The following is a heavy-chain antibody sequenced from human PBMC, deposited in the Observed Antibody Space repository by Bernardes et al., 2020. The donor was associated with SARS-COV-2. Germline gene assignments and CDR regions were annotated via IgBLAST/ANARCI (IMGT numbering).Heavy chain of an antibody. CDR3: ARWRPIDY. CDR2: IDNSGTT. V-gene: IGHV4-59*07. Sequence: SNTLQVIFSFVGDFNTNDYWSCVRQRPGKGLEWIEYIDNSGTTNHNPSLKSRVSISVDTSKNQFSLNLRSVTAADTAVYYCARWRPIDYWGQGILVTVSS. J-gene: IGHJ4*02. CDR1: GDFNTNDY. D-gene: IGHD6-6*01.